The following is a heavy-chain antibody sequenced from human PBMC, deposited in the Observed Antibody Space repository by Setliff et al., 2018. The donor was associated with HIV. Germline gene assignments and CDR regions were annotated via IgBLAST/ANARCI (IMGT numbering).Heavy chain of an antibody. D-gene: IGHD1-26*01. J-gene: IGHJ4*02. CDR1: GGSFSGYY. V-gene: IGHV4-34*01. CDR2: INHTGST. Sequence: SETLSLTCAVYGGSFSGYYWIWIRQPPGKGLEWIGEINHTGSTNYNPSLKSRVTISVDTSKNQLSLKLSSVTAADTAVYYCAGGPGTTSIDYWAQGTLVTVSS. CDR3: AGGPGTTSIDY.